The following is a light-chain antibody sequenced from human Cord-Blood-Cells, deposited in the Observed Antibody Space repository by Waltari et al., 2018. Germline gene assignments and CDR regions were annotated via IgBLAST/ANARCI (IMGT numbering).Light chain of an antibody. J-gene: IGKJ2*01. CDR1: QSISSY. Sequence: DIQMTQSPSSLSASVGDRVTITCRASQSISSYLNWYQQKPGKAPKLLIYAASSLQSAVTSRFSGSGSETDFTLTISRLQPEDFATYDCQQSYSTPYTFGQGPKLEIK. CDR2: AAS. V-gene: IGKV1-39*01. CDR3: QQSYSTPYT.